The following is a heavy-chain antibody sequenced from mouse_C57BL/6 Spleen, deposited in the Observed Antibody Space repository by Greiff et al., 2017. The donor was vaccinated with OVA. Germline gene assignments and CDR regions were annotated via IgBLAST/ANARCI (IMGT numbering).Heavy chain of an antibody. V-gene: IGHV3-6*01. J-gene: IGHJ4*01. D-gene: IGHD1-1*01. CDR2: ISYDGSN. CDR3: ARHGSSYYAMDY. CDR1: GYSITSGYY. Sequence: EVQLQESGPGLVKPSQSLSLTCSVTGYSITSGYYWNWIRQFPGNKLEWMGYISYDGSNNYNPSLKNRISITRDTSKNQFFLKLNSVTTEDTATYYCARHGSSYYAMDYWGQGTSVTVSS.